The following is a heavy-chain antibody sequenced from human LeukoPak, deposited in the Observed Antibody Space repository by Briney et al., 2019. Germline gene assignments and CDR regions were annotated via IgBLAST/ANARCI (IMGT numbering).Heavy chain of an antibody. CDR3: ARGGTYRYGSSDY. Sequence: GESLKISCKGSGYRFTNYRIAWVRQMPGKGLEWMGMIYPGDSDTRYSPSFQGQVTISADKSISTAYLQWSSLKASDTAIYYCARGGTYRYGSSDYWGQGTLVTVSS. CDR1: GYRFTNYR. V-gene: IGHV5-51*01. CDR2: IYPGDSDT. D-gene: IGHD5-18*01. J-gene: IGHJ4*02.